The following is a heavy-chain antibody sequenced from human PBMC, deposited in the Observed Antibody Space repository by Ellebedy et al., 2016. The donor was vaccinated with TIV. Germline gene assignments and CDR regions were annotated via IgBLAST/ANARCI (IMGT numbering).Heavy chain of an antibody. CDR2: INPTTGST. CDR3: AREMATITLMSAFDI. D-gene: IGHD5-24*01. V-gene: IGHV1-46*01. CDR1: GYSFSSYY. Sequence: AASVKVSCKASGYSFSSYYINWVRQAPGQGLEWMGIINPTTGSTGYAQKFQGRVTMTRDTSTSTVYMELSSLRSEDTAVYYCAREMATITLMSAFDIWGQGTMVTVSS. J-gene: IGHJ3*02.